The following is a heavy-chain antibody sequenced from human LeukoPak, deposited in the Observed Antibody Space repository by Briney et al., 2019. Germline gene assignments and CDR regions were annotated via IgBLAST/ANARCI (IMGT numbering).Heavy chain of an antibody. D-gene: IGHD6-13*01. CDR3: AREFSRTWPFDY. CDR2: INPNTGGT. J-gene: IGHJ4*02. CDR1: GYIFTGFY. V-gene: IGHV1-2*02. Sequence: VASVKVSCKASGYIFTGFYMHWVRQAPGQGPEWMGWINPNTGGTTYARKFQGRVTMTRDTSITTAYMEPSRLTSDDTAVYYCAREFSRTWPFDYWGQGTLVTVSS.